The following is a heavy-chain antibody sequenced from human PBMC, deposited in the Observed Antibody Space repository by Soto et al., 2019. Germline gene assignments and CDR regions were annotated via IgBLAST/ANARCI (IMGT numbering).Heavy chain of an antibody. V-gene: IGHV3-30*18. J-gene: IGHJ4*02. CDR3: AKGFGRFGSNWYI. D-gene: IGHD6-13*01. CDR2: ISYDGNNK. Sequence: PGGSLRLSCAASGFTFSNYGMHWVRQAPDKGLEWVAVISYDGNNKYYADSVKGRFTISRDNSKNTVFLQMNSLRDEDTAVYYCAKGFGRFGSNWYIWGQGTLVTVSS. CDR1: GFTFSNYG.